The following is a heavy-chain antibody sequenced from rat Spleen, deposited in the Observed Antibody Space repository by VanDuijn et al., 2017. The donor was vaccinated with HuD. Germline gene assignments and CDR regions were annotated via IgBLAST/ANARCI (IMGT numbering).Heavy chain of an antibody. V-gene: IGHV5-25*01. D-gene: IGHD1-9*01. Sequence: EEQLVESGGGLVQPGRSMKLSCAASGFAFSYSDMDWVRQAPTKGLEWVASISYDDTITYYRDSVKGRFTISRDNAKNTLYLQLDSLKSEDTAIYFCARDTHTMGISDYWGQGVMVTVSS. CDR2: ISYDDTIT. J-gene: IGHJ2*01. CDR3: ARDTHTMGISDY. CDR1: GFAFSYSD.